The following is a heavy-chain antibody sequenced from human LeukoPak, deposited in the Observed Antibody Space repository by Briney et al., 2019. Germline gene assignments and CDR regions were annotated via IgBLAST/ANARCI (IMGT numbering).Heavy chain of an antibody. CDR2: ISGSGDNT. CDR3: AKDFVVVPGNVNYFDY. D-gene: IGHD2-21*02. Sequence: GGSLRLPCAASGFTFSNYAMSWVRQAPGKGLEWVSAISGSGDNTYYADSVKGRFTVSRDNSKNTLYVQMKSLRAEDTAVYYCAKDFVVVPGNVNYFDYWGQGTLVTVSS. V-gene: IGHV3-23*01. J-gene: IGHJ4*02. CDR1: GFTFSNYA.